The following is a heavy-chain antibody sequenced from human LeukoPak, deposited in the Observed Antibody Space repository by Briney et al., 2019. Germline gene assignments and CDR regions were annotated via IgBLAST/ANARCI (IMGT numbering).Heavy chain of an antibody. Sequence: SETLSLTCAVYGGSFSGYYWSWIRQPPGKGLEWIGEINHSGSTNYNPSLKSRVTISVDTSKNQFSLKLSSVTAADTAVYYCARGASSIAGRFDYWGQETLVTVSS. CDR1: GGSFSGYY. V-gene: IGHV4-34*01. CDR3: ARGASSIAGRFDY. J-gene: IGHJ4*02. CDR2: INHSGST. D-gene: IGHD6-6*01.